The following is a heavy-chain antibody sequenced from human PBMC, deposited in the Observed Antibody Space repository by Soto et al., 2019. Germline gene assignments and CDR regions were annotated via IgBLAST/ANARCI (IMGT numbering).Heavy chain of an antibody. V-gene: IGHV3-23*01. D-gene: IGHD3-22*01. CDR3: AKVSGYSGGYYLDRIDS. Sequence: TGGSLRLSCAASGVTFSGYSMSWVRQAPGKGLEWVSVIGGSGGSTYYADSVKGRFTVSRDNTKKTMYLQMNSLRAEDTDVYYCAKVSGYSGGYYLDRIDSWGQGTLVTVSS. J-gene: IGHJ4*02. CDR1: GVTFSGYS. CDR2: IGGSGGST.